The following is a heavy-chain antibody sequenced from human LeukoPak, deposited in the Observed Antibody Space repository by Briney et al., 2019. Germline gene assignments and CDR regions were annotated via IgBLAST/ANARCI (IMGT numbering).Heavy chain of an antibody. V-gene: IGHV1-69*06. CDR2: IIPISGTA. J-gene: IGHJ6*03. CDR1: GGTFSSYA. Sequence: SVKVSCKASGGTFSSYAISWVRQAPGQGLEWMGGIIPISGTANYAQKFQGRVTITADKSTSTAYMELSSLRSEDTAVYYCAGRVWTNYYYYYMDVWGKGTTVTVSS. CDR3: AGRVWTNYYYYYMDV. D-gene: IGHD6-13*01.